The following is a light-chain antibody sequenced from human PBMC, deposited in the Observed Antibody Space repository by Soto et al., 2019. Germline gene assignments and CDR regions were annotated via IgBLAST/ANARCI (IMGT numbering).Light chain of an antibody. CDR3: QQFGSSPGFT. CDR2: GTS. V-gene: IGKV3-20*01. J-gene: IGKJ3*01. CDR1: QNINSRF. Sequence: EIVLTQSPGTLSLSPGERATLSCRASQNINSRFLACYQQIPGQAPRLLIYGTSSRATGIPDRFSGSGSGTDFTLTIISLEHEDVAVYYCQQFGSSPGFTFGPGTKVDIK.